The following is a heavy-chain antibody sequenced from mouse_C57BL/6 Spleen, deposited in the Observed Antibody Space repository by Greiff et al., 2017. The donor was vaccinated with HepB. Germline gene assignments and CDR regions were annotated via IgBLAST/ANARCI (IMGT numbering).Heavy chain of an antibody. CDR1: GYTFTDYY. CDR3: ARREWYAMDY. Sequence: EVQLQQSGPELVKPGASVKISCKASGYTFTDYYMNWVKQSHGKSLEWIGDINPNNGGTSYNQKFKGKATLTVDKSSSTAYMELRSLTSEDSAVYYCARREWYAMDYWGQGTSVTVSS. CDR2: INPNNGGT. J-gene: IGHJ4*01. V-gene: IGHV1-26*01.